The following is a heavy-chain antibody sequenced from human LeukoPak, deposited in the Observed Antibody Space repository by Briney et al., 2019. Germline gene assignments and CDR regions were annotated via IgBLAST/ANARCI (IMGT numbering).Heavy chain of an antibody. CDR3: VKAWYIDY. CDR2: ISYDGSNK. Sequence: GGSLRLSCAASGFTFSSYAMHWVRQAPGKGLEWVAVISYDGSNKYYADSVKGRFTISRDNSKNTLYLQMNSLRAEDTAVYYCVKAWYIDYWGQGTLVTVSS. V-gene: IGHV3-30*04. CDR1: GFTFSSYA. J-gene: IGHJ4*02.